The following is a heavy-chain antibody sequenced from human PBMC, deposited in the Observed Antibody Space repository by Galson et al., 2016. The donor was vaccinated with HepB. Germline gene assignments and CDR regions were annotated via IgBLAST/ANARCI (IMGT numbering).Heavy chain of an antibody. CDR1: GFIFSTYA. J-gene: IGHJ4*02. V-gene: IGHV3-23*01. Sequence: SLRLSCAASGFIFSTYAMNWVRQAPGKGLELVSGITGGGGTTHYADSVKGRFTISRDNSKSTLHLQMNSLRAEDTAIYFCAKALAPYCSGGSCFRGFDSWGRGTLVTVAP. CDR3: AKALAPYCSGGSCFRGFDS. D-gene: IGHD2-8*02. CDR2: ITGGGGTT.